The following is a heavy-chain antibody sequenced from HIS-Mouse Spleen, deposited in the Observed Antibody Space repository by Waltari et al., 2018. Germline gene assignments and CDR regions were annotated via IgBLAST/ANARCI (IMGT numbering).Heavy chain of an antibody. J-gene: IGHJ4*02. CDR2: IYHSGST. CDR1: GYSISSGYY. V-gene: IGHV4-38-2*02. D-gene: IGHD5-18*01. Sequence: QVQLQESGPGLVKPSETLSLTCTVSGYSISSGYYWGWIRQPPGKGLEWIGSIYHSGSTYYTPSLKSRVTISVATSKNQFSLKLSSVTAADTAVYYCARDLGYSYGQGDYWGQGTLVTVSS. CDR3: ARDLGYSYGQGDY.